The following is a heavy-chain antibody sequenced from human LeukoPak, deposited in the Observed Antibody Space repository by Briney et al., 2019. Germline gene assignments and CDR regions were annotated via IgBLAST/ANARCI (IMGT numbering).Heavy chain of an antibody. CDR3: ARRGNYYFDS. D-gene: IGHD3-10*01. V-gene: IGHV5-51*01. J-gene: IGHJ4*02. CDR1: GYSFTSYW. Sequence: GESLKISCKGSGYSFTSYWIAWVLQMPGRGLEWMGVIYPGDSDTRYSPSFQGQVTISADKSITTAYLQWSSLKASDTAIYYCARRGNYYFDSWGQGTLVTVSS. CDR2: IYPGDSDT.